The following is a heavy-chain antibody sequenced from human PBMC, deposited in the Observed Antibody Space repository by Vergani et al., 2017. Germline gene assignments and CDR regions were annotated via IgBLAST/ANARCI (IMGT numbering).Heavy chain of an antibody. Sequence: VQLQQWGAGVVKPSGTLSLTCAVSGDSISSNNCWTWVRQPPGKVLEWVARTRNKARGYSTDYAASVRGRFIVSRDASGKSVSLQMTRLRIDDTAVYFCARTLKFLDMDVWGKGTTVTVSS. CDR3: ARTLKFLDMDV. V-gene: IGHV3-72*01. CDR2: TRNKARGYST. D-gene: IGHD3-3*01. CDR1: GDSISSNNC. J-gene: IGHJ6*04.